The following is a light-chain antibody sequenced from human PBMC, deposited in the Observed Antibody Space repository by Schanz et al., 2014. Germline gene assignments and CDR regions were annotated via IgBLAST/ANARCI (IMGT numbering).Light chain of an antibody. Sequence: QSALTQPPSASGSPGQSVTISCTGTSSDVGGYNYVSWYQQHPGKAPKLMIYEVSKRPSGIPDRFSGSKSGNTASLTVSGLQEEDEADYYCSSNGGVNIYVFGTGTKLTV. CDR3: SSNGGVNIYV. J-gene: IGLJ1*01. V-gene: IGLV2-8*01. CDR2: EVS. CDR1: SSDVGGYNY.